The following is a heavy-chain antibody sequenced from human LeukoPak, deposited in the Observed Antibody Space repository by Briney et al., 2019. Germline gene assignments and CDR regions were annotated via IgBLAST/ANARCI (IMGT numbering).Heavy chain of an antibody. CDR2: IIAYKGNT. V-gene: IGHV1-18*01. J-gene: IGHJ5*02. Sequence: ASVKVSCKPSGYTFTSYVTSWVRHAPGQRLEWMGWIIAYKGNTNYTQKFKGRVPMTKEKSTSKAYMELRSLRSDATAVYYCARAASSSWYNWFDRWGQGTLVTVSS. D-gene: IGHD6-13*01. CDR1: GYTFTSYV. CDR3: ARAASSSWYNWFDR.